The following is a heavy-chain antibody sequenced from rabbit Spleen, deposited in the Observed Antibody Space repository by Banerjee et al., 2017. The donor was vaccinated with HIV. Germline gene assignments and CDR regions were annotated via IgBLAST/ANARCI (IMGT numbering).Heavy chain of an antibody. CDR1: GIDFSSYLY. V-gene: IGHV1S45*01. D-gene: IGHD1-1*01. Sequence: QQQLEESGGGLVEPGGTLTLTCKASGIDFSSYLYMCWVRQAPGKGLQWIACINAVTGKAVYATWAKGRFTISKTSSTTVTLQMTSLTAADRAAYFCARDLVGVIGWNFYLWGQGTLVTVS. CDR2: INAVTGKA. CDR3: ARDLVGVIGWNFYL. J-gene: IGHJ4*01.